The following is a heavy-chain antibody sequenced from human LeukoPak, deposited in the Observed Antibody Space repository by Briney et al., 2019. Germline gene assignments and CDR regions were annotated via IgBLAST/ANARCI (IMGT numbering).Heavy chain of an antibody. Sequence: GASVKVSCKASGYTFTTYYMHWVRQAPGQGLEWMGIINPSGGSTSYAQKFQGRVTITRDTSISTAYMELSSLRSEDTAVYYCARAIGRWSIDDYWGQGTLVTVSS. CDR3: ARAIGRWSIDDY. D-gene: IGHD3-3*02. CDR1: GYTFTTYY. J-gene: IGHJ4*02. V-gene: IGHV1-46*01. CDR2: INPSGGST.